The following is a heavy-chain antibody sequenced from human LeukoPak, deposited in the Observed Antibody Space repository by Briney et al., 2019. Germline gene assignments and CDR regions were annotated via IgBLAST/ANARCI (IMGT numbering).Heavy chain of an antibody. Sequence: GGSLRLSCAASGFTVSSIHMVWVRQAPGKGLEWVSVTYTGGNSYYADSVKGRFIISRGISKNTLYLQMNSLRAEDSALYYCARGGRGSAAVVAPRSFDIWGQGTMVTVSS. CDR1: GFTVSSIH. CDR2: TYTGGNS. D-gene: IGHD3-22*01. CDR3: ARGGRGSAAVVAPRSFDI. V-gene: IGHV3-53*01. J-gene: IGHJ3*02.